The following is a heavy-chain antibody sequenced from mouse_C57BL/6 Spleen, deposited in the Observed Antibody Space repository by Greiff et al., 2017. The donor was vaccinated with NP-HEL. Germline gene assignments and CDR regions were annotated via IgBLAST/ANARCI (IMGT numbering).Heavy chain of an antibody. V-gene: IGHV1-81*01. CDR3: AREGYDGSSYGYAMDY. D-gene: IGHD1-1*01. Sequence: QVQLQQSGAELARPGASVKLSCKASGYTFTSYGISWVKQRTGQGLEWIGGIHPRSGNTYYNEKFKGKATLTADKSSSTAYMELRSLTSEDSAVYFCAREGYDGSSYGYAMDYRGQGTSVSVAS. CDR1: GYTFTSYG. J-gene: IGHJ4*01. CDR2: IHPRSGNT.